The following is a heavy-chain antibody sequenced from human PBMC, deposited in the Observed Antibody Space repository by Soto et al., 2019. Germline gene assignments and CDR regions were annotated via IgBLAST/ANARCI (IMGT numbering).Heavy chain of an antibody. CDR3: ARGSYYGDTHAFDI. J-gene: IGHJ3*02. V-gene: IGHV4-30-2*01. D-gene: IGHD4-17*01. Sequence: SETLSLTCTVSGGSISSGGYSWSWIRQPPGKGLEWIGYIYHSGSTYYNPSLKSRVTISVDRSKNQFSLKLSSVTAADTAVYYCARGSYYGDTHAFDIWGQGTMVTVS. CDR1: GGSISSGGYS. CDR2: IYHSGST.